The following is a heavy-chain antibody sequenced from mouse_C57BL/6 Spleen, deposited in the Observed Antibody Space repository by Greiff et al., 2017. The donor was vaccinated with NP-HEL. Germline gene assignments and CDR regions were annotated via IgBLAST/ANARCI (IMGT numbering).Heavy chain of an antibody. CDR1: GYTFTSYW. Sequence: QVQLQQPGAELVMPGASVKLSCKASGYTFTSYWMHWVKQRPGQGLEWIGEIDPSGSYTNYNQKFKGKSTLTVDKSSSTAYMQLSSLTSEDSAVYYCARGIDYDALDYWGQGTTLTVSS. V-gene: IGHV1-69*01. D-gene: IGHD2-4*01. J-gene: IGHJ2*01. CDR3: ARGIDYDALDY. CDR2: IDPSGSYT.